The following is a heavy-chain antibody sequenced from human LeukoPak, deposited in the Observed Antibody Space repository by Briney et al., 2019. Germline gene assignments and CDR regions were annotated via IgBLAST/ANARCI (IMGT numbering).Heavy chain of an antibody. D-gene: IGHD5-18*01. CDR3: ARDDTAMVLPFDY. Sequence: APVKVSCKASGYTFTGYYMHWVRQAPGQGLEWMGWINPNSGGTNYAQKFQGRVTMTRDTSISTAYMELSRLRSDDTAVYYCARDDTAMVLPFDYWGQGTLVTVSS. J-gene: IGHJ4*02. V-gene: IGHV1-2*02. CDR2: INPNSGGT. CDR1: GYTFTGYY.